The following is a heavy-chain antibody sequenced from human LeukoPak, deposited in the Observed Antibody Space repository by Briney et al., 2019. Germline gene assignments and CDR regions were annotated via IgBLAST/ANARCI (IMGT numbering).Heavy chain of an antibody. V-gene: IGHV1-69*13. CDR2: IIPIFGTA. Sequence: ASVKVSCKASGGTFSIYAISWVRQAPGQGLEWMGGIIPIFGTANYAQKFQGRVTITADESTSTAYMELSSLRSEDTAVYYCARAGTPYDYGGPRDAFDIWGQGTMVTVSS. D-gene: IGHD4-23*01. J-gene: IGHJ3*02. CDR1: GGTFSIYA. CDR3: ARAGTPYDYGGPRDAFDI.